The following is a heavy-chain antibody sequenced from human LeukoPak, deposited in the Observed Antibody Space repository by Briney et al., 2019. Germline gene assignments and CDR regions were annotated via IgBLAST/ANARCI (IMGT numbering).Heavy chain of an antibody. V-gene: IGHV3-21*01. CDR3: ARDSGHYYGMDV. CDR2: IGSSSSYI. J-gene: IGHJ6*02. CDR1: GFTFSSYS. Sequence: PGGSLRLSCAASGFTFSSYSMNWVRQAPGKGLEWVSSIGSSSSYIYYADSVKGRFTISRDNAKNSLYLQMNSLRAEDTAVYYCARDSGHYYGMDVWGQGTTVTVSS. D-gene: IGHD3-10*01.